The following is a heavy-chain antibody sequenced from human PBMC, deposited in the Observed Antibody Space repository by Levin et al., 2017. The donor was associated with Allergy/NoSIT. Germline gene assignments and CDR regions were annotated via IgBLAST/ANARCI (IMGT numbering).Heavy chain of an antibody. J-gene: IGHJ5*02. CDR3: ARERIVSATPLDL. D-gene: IGHD1-26*01. V-gene: IGHV4-4*07. CDR2: IYPTGNN. CDR1: GGSISRYY. Sequence: PSETLSLTCIVSGGSISRYYWSWIRQPAGKGLEWIGRIYPTGNNNYNPALESRVTMSVDTSKNQFSLKLTSMTAADTAVYFCARERIVSATPLDLWGQGTLVTVSS.